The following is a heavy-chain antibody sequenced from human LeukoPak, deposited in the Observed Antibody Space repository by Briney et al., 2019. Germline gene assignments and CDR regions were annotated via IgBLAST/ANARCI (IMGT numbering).Heavy chain of an antibody. CDR1: GFTFSSYT. CDR3: ARPGYSGYIIGYYFDY. J-gene: IGHJ4*02. CDR2: ISSSGSYI. V-gene: IGHV3-21*06. Sequence: GGSLRLSCAAFGFTFSSYTMNWVRQAPGKGLEWVSSISSSGSYIYYADSLKGRFTISRDNAKNSLYLQMNSLRAEVTAVYYCARPGYSGYIIGYYFDYWGQGTLVTVSS. D-gene: IGHD5-12*01.